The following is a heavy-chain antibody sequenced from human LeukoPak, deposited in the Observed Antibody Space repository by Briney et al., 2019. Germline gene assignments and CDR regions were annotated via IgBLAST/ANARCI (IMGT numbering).Heavy chain of an antibody. CDR2: IYYTGST. CDR3: TRGDYGDYDY. J-gene: IGHJ4*02. Sequence: SETLSLTCTVSGGSISGYYWSWLRQPPGKGLEWIGYIYYTGSTNYNPSLKSRLTISVDTSKNQFSLKLSSVTAADTAVYYCTRGDYGDYDYWGQGTLVTVSS. D-gene: IGHD4-17*01. V-gene: IGHV4-59*01. CDR1: GGSISGYY.